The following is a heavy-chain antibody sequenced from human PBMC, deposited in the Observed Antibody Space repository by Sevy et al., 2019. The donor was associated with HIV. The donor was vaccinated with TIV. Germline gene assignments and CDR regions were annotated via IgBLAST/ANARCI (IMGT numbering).Heavy chain of an antibody. V-gene: IGHV1-18*04. CDR2: ISAYNGNT. CDR3: ARVIAVAAAFDY. D-gene: IGHD6-19*01. J-gene: IGHJ4*02. CDR1: GYTFTSYG. Sequence: APVKVSCKASGYTFTSYGISWVRQAPGQGLEWMGWISAYNGNTNYPQKLQGRVTMTTDTSTSTAYMELRSLRSDDTAVYYCARVIAVAAAFDYWGQRTLVTASS.